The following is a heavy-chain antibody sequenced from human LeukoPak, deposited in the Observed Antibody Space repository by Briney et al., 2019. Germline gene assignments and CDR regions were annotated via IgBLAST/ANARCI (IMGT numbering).Heavy chain of an antibody. CDR2: IIPIFGTA. Sequence: SVKVSCKASGGTFSSYAISWVRQAPGQGLEWMGGIIPIFGTANYAQKFQGRVTITADESTSTAYMELSSLRSEDTAVYYCARGPTETDAFDIWGQGTMVTVSS. J-gene: IGHJ3*02. V-gene: IGHV1-69*01. CDR1: GGTFSSYA. D-gene: IGHD4-17*01. CDR3: ARGPTETDAFDI.